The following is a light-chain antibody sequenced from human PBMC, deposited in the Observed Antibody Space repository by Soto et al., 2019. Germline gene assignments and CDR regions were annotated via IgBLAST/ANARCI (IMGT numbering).Light chain of an antibody. CDR3: SSYTSSSTVV. J-gene: IGLJ2*01. V-gene: IGLV2-14*01. CDR2: DVS. Sequence: QSALTQPASVSGSPGQSITISCTGTTSDIGGFNYVSWYQQHPGKAPKLMIYDVSYWSSGVSNRFSGSKSGNTASLTISGLQAEDEADYYCSSYTSSSTVVFGGGTKLTVL. CDR1: TSDIGGFNY.